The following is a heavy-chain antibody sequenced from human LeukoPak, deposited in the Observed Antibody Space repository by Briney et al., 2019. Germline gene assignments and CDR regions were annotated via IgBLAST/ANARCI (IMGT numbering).Heavy chain of an antibody. V-gene: IGHV3-30*04. D-gene: IGHD4-23*01. J-gene: IGHJ3*02. Sequence: GSLRLSCAASGFTFRKYVMKWVRQAPGKGLEAVAGIVQDGSNQYYVDSVKGRFTISRDNSKNTVYLQMNSLRAEDTAMYYCARENSAFDIWGHGTMVTVSS. CDR1: GFTFRKYV. CDR3: ARENSAFDI. CDR2: IVQDGSNQ.